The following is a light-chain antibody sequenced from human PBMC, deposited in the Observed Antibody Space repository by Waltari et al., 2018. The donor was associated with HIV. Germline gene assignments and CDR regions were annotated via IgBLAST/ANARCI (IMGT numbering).Light chain of an antibody. CDR2: RTN. J-gene: IGLJ1*01. Sequence: QSVLTQPPSASGTPGQRVTISCSGSNSTIGSKDAYWFQHLPGTAPKLLIYRTNQRRSGVPDRFSGSKSGTSASLAISGLRSDDEADYYCAAWDDTLSSYVFGTGTTVTV. CDR3: AAWDDTLSSYV. V-gene: IGLV1-47*01. CDR1: NSTIGSKD.